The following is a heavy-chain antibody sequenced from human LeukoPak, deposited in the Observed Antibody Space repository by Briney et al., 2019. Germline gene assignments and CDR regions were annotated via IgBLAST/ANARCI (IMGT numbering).Heavy chain of an antibody. CDR1: GYTFTNYF. V-gene: IGHV1-46*01. Sequence: SVTFSCKASGYTFTNYFMHWVRQAPGQGLEWMGIINPSGGSTSYAQKFQGRVTLTRDTSTSTAYMELSSLRSEDTAVYYCARDAFLSGSLSPVDYWGQGSLATVSS. CDR3: ARDAFLSGSLSPVDY. D-gene: IGHD1-26*01. CDR2: INPSGGST. J-gene: IGHJ4*02.